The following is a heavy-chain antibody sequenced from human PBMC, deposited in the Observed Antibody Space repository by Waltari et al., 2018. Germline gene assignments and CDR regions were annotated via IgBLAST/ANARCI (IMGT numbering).Heavy chain of an antibody. CDR1: GGPFSSYA. D-gene: IGHD1-26*01. J-gene: IGHJ3*02. CDR3: ARDRVGATRGAFDI. Sequence: QVQRGQSGAVVKKPGSTVKVSGKAYGGPFSSYAMRWVRPAPGQGLEWMGRIIPIFGQANYAQKFKGRVTITADKSTSTAYMELSSLRSEDTAVYYCARDRVGATRGAFDIWGQGTMVTVSS. V-gene: IGHV1-69*04. CDR2: IIPIFGQA.